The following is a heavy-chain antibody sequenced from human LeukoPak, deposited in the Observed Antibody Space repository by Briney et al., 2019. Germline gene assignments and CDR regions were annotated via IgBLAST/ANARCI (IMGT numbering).Heavy chain of an antibody. CDR1: GFTFTSSA. V-gene: IGHV1-58*01. CDR2: IVVGSGNT. J-gene: IGHJ3*02. D-gene: IGHD5-12*01. Sequence: SVKVSCKASGFTFTSSAVQWVRQARGQRLEWIGWIVVGSGNTNYAQKFQERVTITRDMSTSTAYMELSSLRSEDTAVYYCAADWSGYGSHDAFDIWGQGTMVTVSS. CDR3: AADWSGYGSHDAFDI.